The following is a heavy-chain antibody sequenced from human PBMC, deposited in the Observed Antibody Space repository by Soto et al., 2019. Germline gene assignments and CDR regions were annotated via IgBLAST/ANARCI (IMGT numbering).Heavy chain of an antibody. V-gene: IGHV5-10-1*01. CDR1: GDSFTSYW. J-gene: IGHJ6*02. CDR3: ARQTEYDSSGYPYYYYGMDV. Sequence: PGESLKISCKGSGDSFTSYWISWVRQMPGKGLEWMGRIDPSDSYTNYSPSFQGHVTISADKSISTAYLQWSSLKASDTAMYYCARQTEYDSSGYPYYYYGMDVWGQGTTVTVS. D-gene: IGHD3-22*01. CDR2: IDPSDSYT.